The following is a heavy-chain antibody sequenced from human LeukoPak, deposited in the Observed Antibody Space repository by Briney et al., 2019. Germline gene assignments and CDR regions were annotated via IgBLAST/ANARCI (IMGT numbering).Heavy chain of an antibody. V-gene: IGHV3-21*01. CDR2: ISSSSSYI. CDR1: GFTFSSYS. Sequence: GGSLRLSCAASGFTFSSYSMNWVCQAPGKGLEWVSSISSSSSYIYYADSVKGRFTISRDNAKNSLYLQMNSLRAEDTAVYYCARDPARLRFDYWGQGTLVTVSS. D-gene: IGHD6-6*01. CDR3: ARDPARLRFDY. J-gene: IGHJ4*02.